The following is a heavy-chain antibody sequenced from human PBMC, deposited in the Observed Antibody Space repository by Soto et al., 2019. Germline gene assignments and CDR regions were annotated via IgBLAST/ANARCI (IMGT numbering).Heavy chain of an antibody. CDR2: IYSGGST. J-gene: IGHJ5*02. V-gene: IGHV3-53*01. CDR3: ARVNYIAAAGTHWFDP. CDR1: GFTVSSNY. D-gene: IGHD6-13*01. Sequence: GGSLRLSCAASGFTVSSNYMSWVRQAPGKGLEWVSVIYSGGSTYYADSVKGRFTISRDNSKNTLYLQMNSLRAEDTAVYYCARVNYIAAAGTHWFDPWGQGPLVTVSS.